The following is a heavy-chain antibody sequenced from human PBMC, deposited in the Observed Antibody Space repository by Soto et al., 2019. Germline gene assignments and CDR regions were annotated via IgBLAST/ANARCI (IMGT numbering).Heavy chain of an antibody. CDR3: THQGDFYXXLDS. J-gene: IGHJ4*02. CDR1: GPGFSAAW. D-gene: IGHD3-10*01. Sequence: GGSLRLSCXASGPGFSAAWMKWVRQAPGKGLEGVGRIKSKGGGETKDYAAPVKGRFTISRDDSKNPVYLQMDSLKTDDTAVYXXTHQGDFYXXLDSXGQGTLVTVSS. V-gene: IGHV3-15*07. CDR2: IKSKGGGETK.